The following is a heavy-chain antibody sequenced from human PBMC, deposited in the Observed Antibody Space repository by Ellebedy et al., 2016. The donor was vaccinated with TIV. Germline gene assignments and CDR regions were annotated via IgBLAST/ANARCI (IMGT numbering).Heavy chain of an antibody. Sequence: SETLSLTCTVSGGSISSSSYHWAWIRQPPGKGLEWIGSIYYGGNTYYNPSLKSRVSISVDTSKNQFSLKLSSVTAAGTAVYYCARPVSSWYSGFDYWGQGALVTVSS. CDR2: IYYGGNT. J-gene: IGHJ4*02. CDR1: GGSISSSSYH. V-gene: IGHV4-39*01. CDR3: ARPVSSWYSGFDY. D-gene: IGHD6-13*01.